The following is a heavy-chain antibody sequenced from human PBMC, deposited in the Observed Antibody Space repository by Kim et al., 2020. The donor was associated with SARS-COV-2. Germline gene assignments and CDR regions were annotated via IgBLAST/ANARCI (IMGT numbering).Heavy chain of an antibody. CDR3: ARDRYCSGGSCYSADY. D-gene: IGHD2-15*01. Sequence: SVKGRFTISRDNAKNSLYLQMNSLRAEDTAVYYCARDRYCSGGSCYSADYWGQGTLVTVSS. J-gene: IGHJ4*02. V-gene: IGHV3-21*01.